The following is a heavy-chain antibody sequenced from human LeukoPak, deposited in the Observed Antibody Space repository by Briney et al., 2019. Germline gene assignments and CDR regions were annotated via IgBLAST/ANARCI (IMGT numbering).Heavy chain of an antibody. V-gene: IGHV3-33*01. CDR2: IWHDGGTT. J-gene: IGHJ5*02. CDR3: VRSQSAATYDA. CDR1: GFTFSSQS. D-gene: IGHD3-16*01. Sequence: PGGSLRLSCAASGFTFSSQSMHWVRQAPGKGLEWVGIIWHDGGTTYYGDSVRGRFTISRDNSKNTLDLQMSSLRDGDTAVYFCVRSQSAATYDAWGQGTLVTVSS.